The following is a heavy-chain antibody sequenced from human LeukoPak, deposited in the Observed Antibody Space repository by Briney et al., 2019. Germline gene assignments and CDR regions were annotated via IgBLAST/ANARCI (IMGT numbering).Heavy chain of an antibody. V-gene: IGHV5-51*01. CDR3: ARQIYYYDSSGYYYSFDY. CDR1: GYSFTNYW. Sequence: GESLKISCEGSGYSFTNYWIGWVRQMPGKGLECMGVIYPGDSETRYSPSFQGQVTISADKSISTVYLQWSSLKASDTAMYYCARQIYYYDSSGYYYSFDYWGQGTLVTVSS. J-gene: IGHJ4*02. CDR2: IYPGDSET. D-gene: IGHD3-22*01.